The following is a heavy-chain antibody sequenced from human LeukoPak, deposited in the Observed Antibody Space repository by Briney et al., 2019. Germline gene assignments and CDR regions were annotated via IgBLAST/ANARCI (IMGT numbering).Heavy chain of an antibody. CDR1: GYTFTSYG. Sequence: ASVKVSCKASGYTFTSYGISWVRQAPGQGLEWMGWISAYNGNTNYAQKLQGRVTMTTDASTSTAYMELRSLRSDYTALYYCARTLRSTPVYFDYWGQGTLVTVSS. V-gene: IGHV1-18*01. CDR3: ARTLRSTPVYFDY. CDR2: ISAYNGNT. D-gene: IGHD4-17*01. J-gene: IGHJ4*02.